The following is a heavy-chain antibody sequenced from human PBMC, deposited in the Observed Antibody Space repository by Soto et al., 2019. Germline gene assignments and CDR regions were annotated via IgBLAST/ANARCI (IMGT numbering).Heavy chain of an antibody. V-gene: IGHV3-23*01. CDR3: AKTGPVTARIRFDY. CDR2: IDGRDGT. Sequence: EVQLLESGGGLVQPGGSLRLSCAGSGFTFRAYTMAWVRQAPGKGLEWVSGIDGRDGTYYADSVKGRCNISRDSSRNNLFLQMNSLRADDTAVYYCAKTGPVTARIRFDYWGQGALVTVSS. D-gene: IGHD2-21*02. J-gene: IGHJ4*02. CDR1: GFTFRAYT.